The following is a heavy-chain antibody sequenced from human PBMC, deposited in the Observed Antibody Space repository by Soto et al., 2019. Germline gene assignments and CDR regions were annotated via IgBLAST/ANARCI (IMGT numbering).Heavy chain of an antibody. CDR1: GFTFSSYG. V-gene: IGHV3-33*01. Sequence: QVQRVESGGGVVQHGRYLRLSCAASGFTFSSYGMHWVRQAPDKGLEWVAVIWYDGSNKYYADSVKGRFTIFRDNSKNKLYLQMNRLIGEVTAVYFCVRVCRGADFDIWGHGTMVTASS. D-gene: IGHD2-15*01. CDR2: IWYDGSNK. CDR3: VRVCRGADFDI. J-gene: IGHJ3*02.